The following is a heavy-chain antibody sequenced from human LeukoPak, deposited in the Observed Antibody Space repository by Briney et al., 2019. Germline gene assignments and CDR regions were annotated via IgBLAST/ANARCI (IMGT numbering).Heavy chain of an antibody. CDR2: TYYRSKWYN. D-gene: IGHD5-18*01. Sequence: SQTLSLTCALSGDIFSRNSAAWNWSRQSPARGLEWLGRTYYRSKWYNDYAVSVKSRITINPDTSKNQFSLQLNSVTPEDTAVYYCARGYRAYYAMDVWGQGTTVTVSS. CDR1: GDIFSRNSAA. J-gene: IGHJ6*02. CDR3: ARGYRAYYAMDV. V-gene: IGHV6-1*01.